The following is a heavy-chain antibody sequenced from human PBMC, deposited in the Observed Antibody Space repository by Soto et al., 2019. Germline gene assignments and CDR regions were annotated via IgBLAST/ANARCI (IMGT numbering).Heavy chain of an antibody. CDR2: ISSSSSNI. V-gene: IGHV3-21*01. CDR1: GFTFSSYA. Sequence: PAGSLRLSCAASGFTFSSYAMHWVLQAPGKWLEYVSAISSSSSNIYYADSVKGRFTISRDNAKNSLYLQMNSLRAEDTAVYYCARDLGGYSSGWYSPNYYYGMDVWGQGTTVTVSS. J-gene: IGHJ6*02. CDR3: ARDLGGYSSGWYSPNYYYGMDV. D-gene: IGHD6-19*01.